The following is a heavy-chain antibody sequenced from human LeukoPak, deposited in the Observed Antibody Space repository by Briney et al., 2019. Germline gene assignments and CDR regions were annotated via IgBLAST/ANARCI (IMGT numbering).Heavy chain of an antibody. CDR1: GFTFDDYA. D-gene: IGHD5-18*01. J-gene: IGHJ4*02. CDR2: ISWNSGSI. V-gene: IGHV3-9*01. Sequence: GRSLRLSCAASGFTFDDYAMHWVRQATGKGLEWVSGISWNSGSIGYADSVKGRFTISRDNAKNSLYLQMNSLRAEDTALYYCAKEGAMVTGFDYCGQGTLVTVSS. CDR3: AKEGAMVTGFDY.